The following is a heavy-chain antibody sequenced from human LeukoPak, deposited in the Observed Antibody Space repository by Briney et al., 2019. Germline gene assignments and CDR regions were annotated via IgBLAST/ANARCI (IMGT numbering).Heavy chain of an antibody. CDR1: GYTFTSYG. CDR3: ASYDILTGYNY. CDR2: ISAYNGNT. J-gene: IGHJ4*02. V-gene: IGHV1-18*01. D-gene: IGHD3-9*01. Sequence: EASVKVSCKASGYTFTSYGISWVRQAPGQGLEWMGWISAYNGNTNYAQKLQGRVTMTTDTSTSTAYMELRSLRSDDTAVYYCASYDILTGYNYWGQGTLVTVSS.